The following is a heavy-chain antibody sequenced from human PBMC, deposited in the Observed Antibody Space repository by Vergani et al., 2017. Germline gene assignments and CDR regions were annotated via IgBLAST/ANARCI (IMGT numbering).Heavy chain of an antibody. CDR3: AKDSGRGQWLVRGAFDI. Sequence: EVQLLESGGGLVQPGGSLRLSCAASGFTFRSYAMSWVRQAPGKGLEWVSAISGSGGSTYYADSVKGRFTISRDNSKNTLYLQRNSLRAEDTAVYYCAKDSGRGQWLVRGAFDIWGQGTMVTVSS. J-gene: IGHJ3*02. CDR1: GFTFRSYA. V-gene: IGHV3-23*01. CDR2: ISGSGGST. D-gene: IGHD6-19*01.